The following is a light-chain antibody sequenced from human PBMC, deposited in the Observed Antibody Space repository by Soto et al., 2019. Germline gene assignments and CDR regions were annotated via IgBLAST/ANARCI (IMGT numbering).Light chain of an antibody. CDR3: LNYNSAPWT. J-gene: IGKJ1*01. CDR2: AAS. V-gene: IGKV1-27*01. CDR1: QGISNY. Sequence: DIQMTQSPSSLSASVGDRVTITCRASQGISNYLALYHQKPGKVPKLLIYAASTLQSGVPSRCSGSGSGTDFSLTISSLQPEDVATYYCLNYNSAPWTFGQGTKVEIK.